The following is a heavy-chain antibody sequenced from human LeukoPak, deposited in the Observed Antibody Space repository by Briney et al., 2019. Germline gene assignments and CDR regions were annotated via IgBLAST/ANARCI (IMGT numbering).Heavy chain of an antibody. CDR3: ARDWRITGTHYYYYYMDV. CDR2: IYYSGST. J-gene: IGHJ6*03. Sequence: PSETLSLTCTVSGGSISSYYWSWIRQPPGKGLEWIGYIYYSGSTNYNPSLKSRVTISVDTSKNQFSLKLSSVTAADTAVYYCARDWRITGTHYYYYYMDVWGKGTTVTVSS. CDR1: GGSISSYY. D-gene: IGHD1-20*01. V-gene: IGHV4-59*12.